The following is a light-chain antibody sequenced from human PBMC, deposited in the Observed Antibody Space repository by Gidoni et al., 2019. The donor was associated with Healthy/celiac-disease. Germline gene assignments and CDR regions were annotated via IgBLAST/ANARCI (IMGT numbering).Light chain of an antibody. CDR3: QQYGSSLSIT. J-gene: IGKJ5*01. Sequence: IVLTQSPGTLSLSPGERATLTCRASQSVSRSYLAWYQQKPGQAPRLLIYGASSRATGIPDRFSGSGSGTDFTLTISRLEPEDFAVYYCQQYGSSLSITFGQGTRLEI. CDR1: QSVSRSY. CDR2: GAS. V-gene: IGKV3-20*01.